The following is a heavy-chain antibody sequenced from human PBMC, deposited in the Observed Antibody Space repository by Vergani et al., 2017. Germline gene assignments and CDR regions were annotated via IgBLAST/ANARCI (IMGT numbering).Heavy chain of an antibody. CDR2: IGTAGDT. D-gene: IGHD3-10*01. J-gene: IGHJ4*02. CDR1: GFTFSTYD. V-gene: IGHV3-13*01. CDR3: AKDLYYYGSGSYFDY. Sequence: EVQLVESGGGLVQPGGSLRLSCAASGFTFSTYDMHWVRQATGKGLEWVSAIGTAGDTYYPGSVKGRFTISRENAKNSLYLQMNSLRAEDTAVYYCAKDLYYYGSGSYFDYWGQGTLVTVSS.